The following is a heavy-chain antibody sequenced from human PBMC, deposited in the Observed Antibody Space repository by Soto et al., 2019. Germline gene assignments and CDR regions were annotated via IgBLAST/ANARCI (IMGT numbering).Heavy chain of an antibody. V-gene: IGHV3-21*01. CDR2: ISSSSSYI. CDR3: ARDMDYYGSGSYAVDY. J-gene: IGHJ4*02. CDR1: GFTFSSYS. D-gene: IGHD3-10*01. Sequence: GSLSLSCAASGFTFSSYSMNWVRQAPGKGLEWVSSISSSSSYIYYADSVKGRFTISRDNAKNSLYLQMNSLRAEDTAVYYCARDMDYYGSGSYAVDYWGQGTLVTVSS.